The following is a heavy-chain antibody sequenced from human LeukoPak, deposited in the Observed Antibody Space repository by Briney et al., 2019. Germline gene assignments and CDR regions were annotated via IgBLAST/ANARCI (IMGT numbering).Heavy chain of an antibody. J-gene: IGHJ6*02. CDR2: IYYSGST. V-gene: IGHV4-31*03. D-gene: IGHD3-10*01. Sequence: SETLSLTCTVSGGSISSGGYYWSWIRQHPGKGLEWIGYIYYSGSTYHNPSLKSRVTISVDTSKNQFSLKLSSVTAADTAVYYCARDSARYGYGMDVWGQGTTVTVSS. CDR1: GGSISSGGYY. CDR3: ARDSARYGYGMDV.